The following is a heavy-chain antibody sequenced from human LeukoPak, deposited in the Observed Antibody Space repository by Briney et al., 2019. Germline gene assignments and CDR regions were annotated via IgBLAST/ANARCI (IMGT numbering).Heavy chain of an antibody. CDR3: AEAASVRGVSY. CDR2: INGDGSTT. D-gene: IGHD3-10*01. V-gene: IGHV3-74*01. Sequence: PGGSLRLSCAASGFTFSSHWMHWVRQAPGKGPLWVSHINGDGSTTNYADSVKGRFTISRDNAKNTLYLQMNSLRAEDTAVYYCAEAASVRGVSYWGQGTLVTVSS. J-gene: IGHJ4*02. CDR1: GFTFSSHW.